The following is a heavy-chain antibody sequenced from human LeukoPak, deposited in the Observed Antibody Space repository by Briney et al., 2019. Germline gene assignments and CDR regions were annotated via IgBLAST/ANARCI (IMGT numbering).Heavy chain of an antibody. V-gene: IGHV4-61*01. D-gene: IGHD3-22*01. J-gene: IGHJ4*02. CDR1: GVSVSSGSYY. Sequence: SETLSLTCTVSGVSVSSGSYYWSWIRQPPGKGLEWIGYIYYSGSTNYNPSLKSRVTISVDTSKNQFSLKLSSVTAADTAVYYCASLRSDSSGYYNFRIDYWGQGTLVTVSS. CDR2: IYYSGST. CDR3: ASLRSDSSGYYNFRIDY.